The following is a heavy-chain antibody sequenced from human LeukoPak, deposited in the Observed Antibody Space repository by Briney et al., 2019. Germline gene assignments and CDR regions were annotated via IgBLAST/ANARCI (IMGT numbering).Heavy chain of an antibody. CDR3: AREHRAAAGYIDY. J-gene: IGHJ4*02. Sequence: MPAETLSLTCTVSGGSISSYYWSWVRQPPGKGLEWIGYIYYSGSTNYNPSLKSRVTISVDTSKNQFSLKLSSVTAADTAVYYCAREHRAAAGYIDYWGQGTLVTVSS. CDR2: IYYSGST. D-gene: IGHD6-13*01. CDR1: GGSISSYY. V-gene: IGHV4-59*01.